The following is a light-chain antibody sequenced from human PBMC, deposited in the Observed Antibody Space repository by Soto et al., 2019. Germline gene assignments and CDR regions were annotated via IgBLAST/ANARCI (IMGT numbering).Light chain of an antibody. CDR1: HSARSY. CDR3: QQRSNWPLLT. Sequence: IVLTQSPATLCLSPIDRATLSCEASHSARSYLARYRQTPGQAPRLLSYDASNRATGIPARFSGSGSGTDFTLPISSLEPEDLAVYYCQQRSNWPLLTFGGRTKVDIK. J-gene: IGKJ4*01. V-gene: IGKV3-11*01. CDR2: DAS.